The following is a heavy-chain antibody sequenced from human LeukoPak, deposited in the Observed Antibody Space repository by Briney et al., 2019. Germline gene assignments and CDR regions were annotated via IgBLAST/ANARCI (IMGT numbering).Heavy chain of an antibody. CDR1: GYTFTSYG. CDR2: INPNSGGT. J-gene: IGHJ6*03. Sequence: GASVKVSCKASGYTFTSYGISWVRQAPGQGLEWMGWINPNSGGTNYAQKFQGRVTMTRDTSISTAYMELSRLRSDDTAVYYCALVYSSPYYYYYMDVWGKGTTVTVSS. V-gene: IGHV1-2*02. CDR3: ALVYSSPYYYYYMDV. D-gene: IGHD6-13*01.